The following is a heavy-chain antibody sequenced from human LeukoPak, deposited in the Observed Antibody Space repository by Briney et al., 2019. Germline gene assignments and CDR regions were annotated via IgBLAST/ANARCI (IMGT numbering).Heavy chain of an antibody. CDR2: IIPIFGTA. CDR3: ARGPTIAATIGHMDV. CDR1: GGTFSSYA. Sequence: ASVKVSCKASGGTFSSYAISWVRQAPGQGLEWMGGIIPIFGTANYAQKFQGRVTITADKSTSTAYMELSSLRSEDTAVYYCARGPTIAATIGHMDVWGKGTTVTVSS. D-gene: IGHD5-12*01. J-gene: IGHJ6*03. V-gene: IGHV1-69*06.